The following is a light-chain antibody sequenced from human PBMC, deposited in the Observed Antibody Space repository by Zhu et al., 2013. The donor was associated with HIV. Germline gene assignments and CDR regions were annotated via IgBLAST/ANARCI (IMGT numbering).Light chain of an antibody. Sequence: DIQMTQSPSTLSASVGDRVTMTCRASQDISNYLAWFQQKPGRVPKRLIYAAFSLQSGVPSRFSGSGSGTDFTLTISRLQPEDFGTYYCQQYYTYPFTFGPGTKVDIK. CDR1: QDISNY. CDR2: AAF. J-gene: IGKJ3*01. CDR3: QQYYTYPFT. V-gene: IGKV1-16*01.